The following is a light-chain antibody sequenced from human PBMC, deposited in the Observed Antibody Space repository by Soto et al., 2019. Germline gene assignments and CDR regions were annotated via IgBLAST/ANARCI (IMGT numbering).Light chain of an antibody. J-gene: IGKJ2*01. Sequence: EIVMTQTPLSSRVTLGQPASISCRSSQSLVHRDGNTYLSWLHQRPGQPPRLLIYMISDRFSGVPDRFSGSGAGTDFTLKISRVEAEDVGVYCCMQATRPYTFGQGTKLEIE. CDR1: QSLVHRDGNTY. V-gene: IGKV2-24*01. CDR3: MQATRPYT. CDR2: MIS.